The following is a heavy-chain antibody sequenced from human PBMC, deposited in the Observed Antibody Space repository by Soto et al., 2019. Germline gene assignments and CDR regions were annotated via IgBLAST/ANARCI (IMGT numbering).Heavy chain of an antibody. J-gene: IGHJ6*03. CDR3: ARDRPAYYDFWSGYHNYYYYMDV. Sequence: GGSLRLSCAASGFPFSSYSMNWVRQAPGKGLEWVSSISSSSSYIYYADSVKGRFTISRDNAKNSLYLQMNSLRAEDTAVYYCARDRPAYYDFWSGYHNYYYYMDVWGKGTTVTVSS. D-gene: IGHD3-3*01. CDR2: ISSSSSYI. CDR1: GFPFSSYS. V-gene: IGHV3-21*01.